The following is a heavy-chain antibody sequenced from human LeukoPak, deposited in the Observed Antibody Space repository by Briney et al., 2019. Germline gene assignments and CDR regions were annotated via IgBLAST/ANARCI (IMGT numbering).Heavy chain of an antibody. CDR3: ANALAPVGSHYYFAS. J-gene: IGHJ4*02. V-gene: IGHV3-23*01. D-gene: IGHD1-26*01. CDR2: ISGAGGPT. CDR1: GLNFFDYA. Sequence: GGSLRLSCAASGLNFFDYAMSWVRQAPGKGLEWVSTISGAGGPTYYPDSVKGRFTVSRDNSNNTLYLQMNRLRAEDSAIYYCANALAPVGSHYYFASWGQGTLVTVSS.